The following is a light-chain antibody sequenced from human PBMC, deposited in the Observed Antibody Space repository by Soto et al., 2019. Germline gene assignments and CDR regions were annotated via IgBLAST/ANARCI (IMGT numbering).Light chain of an antibody. CDR2: TND. V-gene: IGLV1-44*01. Sequence: QPVLTQPPSASGTPGQRVTISCSGSSSNIGGNTVNWFQQLPGTAPKLLIYTNDQRPSRVPDRFSGSKSGTSASLAIRGLRSEDEADYYCAAWDDSLKGVVFGGGTKLTVL. CDR1: SSNIGGNT. J-gene: IGLJ2*01. CDR3: AAWDDSLKGVV.